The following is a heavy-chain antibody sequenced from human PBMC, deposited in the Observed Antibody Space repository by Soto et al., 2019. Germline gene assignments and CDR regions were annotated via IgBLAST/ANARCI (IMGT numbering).Heavy chain of an antibody. D-gene: IGHD2-15*01. CDR1: GYTFTGYY. J-gene: IGHJ3*02. V-gene: IGHV1-2*04. Sequence: ASLKVSRKASGYTFTGYYMHWVRQAPGQGLEWMGWINPNSGGTNYAQKFQGWVTMTRDTSISTAYMELSRLRSDDTAVYYCARLGCSGGSCYQRRAFDIWGQGTMVTVSS. CDR2: INPNSGGT. CDR3: ARLGCSGGSCYQRRAFDI.